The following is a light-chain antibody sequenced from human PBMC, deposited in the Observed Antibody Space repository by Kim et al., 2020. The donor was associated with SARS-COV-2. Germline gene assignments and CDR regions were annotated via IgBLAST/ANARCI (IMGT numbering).Light chain of an antibody. J-gene: IGKJ5*01. V-gene: IGKV1-17*01. CDR3: LQHSTYPIT. CDR2: GAS. CDR1: QDIRND. Sequence: VSVGDRVPISCRASQDIRNDLGWYQQNPGRAPKRLIYGASSLQSGVPSRFSGSGSGTEFTLTISSVQPEDFATYFCLQHSTYPITFGQGTRLEIK.